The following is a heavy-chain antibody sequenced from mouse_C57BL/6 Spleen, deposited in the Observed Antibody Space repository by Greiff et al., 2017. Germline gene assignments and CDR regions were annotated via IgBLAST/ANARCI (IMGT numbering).Heavy chain of an antibody. J-gene: IGHJ2*01. CDR2: IDPETGGT. V-gene: IGHV1-15*01. CDR1: GYTFTDYE. CDR3: TRYDSSGYGYVDY. Sequence: VQLQQSGAELVRPGASVTLSCKASGYTFTDYEMHWVKQTPVHGLEWIGAIDPETGGTAYNQKFKGKAILTADKSSSTAYMELRSLTSEDSAVYYGTRYDSSGYGYVDYWGQGTTLTVSS. D-gene: IGHD3-2*02.